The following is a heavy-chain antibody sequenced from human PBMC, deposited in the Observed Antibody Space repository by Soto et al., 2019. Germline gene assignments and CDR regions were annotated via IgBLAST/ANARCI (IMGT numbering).Heavy chain of an antibody. CDR1: GGSVSSDSYH. CDR3: ATRVGATPPRT. V-gene: IGHV4-61*01. J-gene: IGHJ5*02. CDR2: IYYSGST. D-gene: IGHD1-26*01. Sequence: QVQLQESGPGLVKPSETLSLSCTVSGGSVSSDSYHWCWIRQPPGKGLEWIGNIYYSGSTNYNPSPKSRVTISLDTSKNQFSLKLSSVTAADTAVYYCATRVGATPPRTWGQGTLVIVSS.